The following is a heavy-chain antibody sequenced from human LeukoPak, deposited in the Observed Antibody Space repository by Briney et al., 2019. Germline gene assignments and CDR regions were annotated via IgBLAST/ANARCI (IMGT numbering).Heavy chain of an antibody. Sequence: GESLKISCKCSGYSFASYWIAWVRQMPGKGLEWMGIIYPGDSDTRYSPSFQGQVTISADKSMSTAYLQWSSLKASDTAMYYCARQDGRALYYFDYWGQGTLVTVSS. D-gene: IGHD5-24*01. CDR1: GYSFASYW. CDR3: ARQDGRALYYFDY. CDR2: IYPGDSDT. V-gene: IGHV5-51*01. J-gene: IGHJ4*02.